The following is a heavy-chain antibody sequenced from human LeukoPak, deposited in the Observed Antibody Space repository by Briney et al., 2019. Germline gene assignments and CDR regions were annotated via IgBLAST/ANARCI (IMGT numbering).Heavy chain of an antibody. J-gene: IGHJ4*02. V-gene: IGHV3-74*01. CDR2: INPDGGRI. D-gene: IGHD3-10*01. Sequence: PGGSLRLSCAASGFTFSNYWMHWVRQAPGKGLVWVSRINPDGGRISYADSVQGRFTISRDNAKNTVYLQMNSLRAEDTAVYYCANSYGSGPYYFDYXXQGTLVTVSS. CDR3: ANSYGSGPYYFDY. CDR1: GFTFSNYW.